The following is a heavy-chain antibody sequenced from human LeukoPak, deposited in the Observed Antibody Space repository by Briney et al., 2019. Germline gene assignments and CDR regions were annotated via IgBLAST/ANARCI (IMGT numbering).Heavy chain of an antibody. V-gene: IGHV4-34*01. CDR2: INHSGST. D-gene: IGHD3-22*01. CDR3: ARYPRYSNSSGPSFDY. Sequence: SETLSPTCAVYGGSFSGYYWSWIRQPPGKGLEWIGEINHSGSTNYNPPLKSRVTISVDTSKNQFSLKLSSVTAADTAVYYCARYPRYSNSSGPSFDYWGQGTLVTVSS. J-gene: IGHJ4*02. CDR1: GGSFSGYY.